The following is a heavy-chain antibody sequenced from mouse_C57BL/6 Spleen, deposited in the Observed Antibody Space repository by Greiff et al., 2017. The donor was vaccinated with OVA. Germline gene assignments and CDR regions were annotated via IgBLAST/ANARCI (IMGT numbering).Heavy chain of an antibody. D-gene: IGHD4-1*01. V-gene: IGHV1-53*01. J-gene: IGHJ1*03. CDR3: ARKGTGPWYFDV. CDR1: GYTFTSYW. Sequence: VQLKQPGTELVKPGASVKLSCKASGYTFTSYWMHWVKQRPGQGLEWIGNINPSNGGTNYNEKFKSKATLTVDKSSSTAYMQRSSLTSEDSAVYYCARKGTGPWYFDVWGTGTTVTVSS. CDR2: INPSNGGT.